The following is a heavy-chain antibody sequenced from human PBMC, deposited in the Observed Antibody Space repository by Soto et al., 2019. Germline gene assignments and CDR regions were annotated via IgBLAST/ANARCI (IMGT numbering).Heavy chain of an antibody. J-gene: IGHJ6*02. V-gene: IGHV3-30-3*01. Sequence: GGSLRLSCAASGFTFNSYAMHWVRQAPGKGLEWVAVISYDGSNKYYADSVKGRFTISRDNSKNTMYLQINSLRPEDTAVFYCARDRVPDYYHYYGLDVWGQGATVTVSS. CDR2: ISYDGSNK. D-gene: IGHD3-10*01. CDR1: GFTFNSYA. CDR3: ARDRVPDYYHYYGLDV.